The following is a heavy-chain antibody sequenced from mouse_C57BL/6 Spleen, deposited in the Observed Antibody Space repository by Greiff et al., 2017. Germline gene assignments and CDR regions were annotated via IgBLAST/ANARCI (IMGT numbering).Heavy chain of an antibody. J-gene: IGHJ4*01. CDR2: IYPGDGDT. Sequence: QVQLKQSGAELVKPGASVKISCKASGYAFSSYWMNWVKQRPGKGLEWIGQIYPGDGDTNYNGKFKGQATLTADKSSSTAYMQLSSLTSEDSAVYFCARNYGSSYGYAMDYWGQGTSVTVSS. D-gene: IGHD1-1*01. CDR3: ARNYGSSYGYAMDY. CDR1: GYAFSSYW. V-gene: IGHV1-80*01.